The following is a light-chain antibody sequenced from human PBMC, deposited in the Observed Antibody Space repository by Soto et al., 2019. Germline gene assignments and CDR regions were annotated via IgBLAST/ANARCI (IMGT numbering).Light chain of an antibody. CDR3: SSYTSSNTLL. CDR1: NSDVGGYSY. J-gene: IGLJ2*01. Sequence: QSALTQPASVSGSPGQSITISCTGTNSDVGGYSYVSWYQHHPGKAPKLMIYEVSNRPSGVSNRFSGSKSGNTASLTISGLQAEDEADYYCSSYTSSNTLLFGGGTKLTVL. CDR2: EVS. V-gene: IGLV2-14*01.